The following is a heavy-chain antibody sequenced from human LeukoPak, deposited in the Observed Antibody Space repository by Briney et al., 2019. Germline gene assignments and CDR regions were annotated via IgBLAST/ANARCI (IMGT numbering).Heavy chain of an antibody. D-gene: IGHD3-16*01. CDR3: ARAEGGNYYYYYYMDV. CDR2: ITSSSSTI. J-gene: IGHJ6*03. Sequence: QPGGSLRLSCAASGFPFSSYGMNWVRQAPGKGLEWVSYITSSSSTISYADSVKGRFTISRDNAENSLYLQMNSLRAEDTAIYYCARAEGGNYYYYYYMDVWGKGTTVTVSS. CDR1: GFPFSSYG. V-gene: IGHV3-48*01.